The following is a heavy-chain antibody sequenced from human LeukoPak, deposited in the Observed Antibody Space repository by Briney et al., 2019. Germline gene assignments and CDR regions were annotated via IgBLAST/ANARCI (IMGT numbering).Heavy chain of an antibody. CDR3: AREGVTRSDAFDI. D-gene: IGHD2-2*01. J-gene: IGHJ3*02. V-gene: IGHV3-33*01. Sequence: GSLRLSCAASGFTFSSYGMHWVRQAPGKGLEWVAVIWYDGSNKYYADSVKGRFTISRDNSKNTLYLQMNSLRAEDTAVYYCAREGVTRSDAFDIWGQGTMVTVSS. CDR2: IWYDGSNK. CDR1: GFTFSSYG.